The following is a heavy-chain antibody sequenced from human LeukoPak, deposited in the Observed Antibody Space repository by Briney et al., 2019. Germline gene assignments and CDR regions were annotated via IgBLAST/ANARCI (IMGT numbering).Heavy chain of an antibody. V-gene: IGHV3-30*03. CDR3: ARLKYSGSYYDYFDY. CDR2: ISYDGSNK. CDR1: GFTFRTYG. J-gene: IGHJ4*02. Sequence: SGGSLRLSCAASGFTFRTYGMHWVRQAPGKGLEWVAVISYDGSNKYYVDSVKGRFTISRDNSKNMLYLQMNSLKAEDTAVYYCARLKYSGSYYDYFDYWGQGTLVTVSS. D-gene: IGHD1-26*01.